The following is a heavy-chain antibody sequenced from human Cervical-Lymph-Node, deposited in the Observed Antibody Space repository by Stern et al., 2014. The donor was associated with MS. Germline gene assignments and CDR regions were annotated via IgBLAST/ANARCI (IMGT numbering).Heavy chain of an antibody. CDR2: IFWDDHK. V-gene: IGHV2-5*02. CDR1: GFSLSTGGEG. D-gene: IGHD3-3*01. J-gene: IGHJ4*02. CDR3: VHRSRVGVATDYFDY. Sequence: QVTLKESGPTLVKPTQTLTLTCTFSGFSLSTGGEGVAWIRQPPGKALEWLAVIFWDDHKSYSPSLRDRLTITKDTSKNQVVLTMTNVDPVDTATYFCVHRSRVGVATDYFDYWGQGTLAIVSS.